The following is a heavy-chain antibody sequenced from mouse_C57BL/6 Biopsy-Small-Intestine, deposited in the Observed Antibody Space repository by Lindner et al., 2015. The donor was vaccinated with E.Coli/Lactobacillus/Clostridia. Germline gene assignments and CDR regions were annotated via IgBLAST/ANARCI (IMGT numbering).Heavy chain of an antibody. V-gene: IGHV14-4*01. CDR1: GFNIKDDY. CDR2: IDPENGDT. Sequence: QLQESGAELVRPGASVKLSCTASGFNIKDDYMHWVKQRPEQGLEWIGWIDPENGDTEYASKFQGKATITADTSSNTAYLQLSSLTSKDTAVYYCTTNWDGDYWGQGTTLTVSS. J-gene: IGHJ2*01. CDR3: TTNWDGDY. D-gene: IGHD4-1*01.